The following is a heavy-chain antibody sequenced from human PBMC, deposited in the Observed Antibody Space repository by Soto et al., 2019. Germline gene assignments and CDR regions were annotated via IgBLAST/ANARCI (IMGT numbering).Heavy chain of an antibody. CDR3: ARGSRTYYDFCSGYVTGSDGYYYYYYMDV. CDR2: IYYSGST. CDR1: GGSISSYY. D-gene: IGHD3-3*01. V-gene: IGHV4-59*01. J-gene: IGHJ6*03. Sequence: PSETLSLTCTVSGGSISSYYWSWIRQPPGKGLEWIGYIYYSGSTNYNPSLKSRVTISVDTSKNQFSLKLSSVTAADTAVYYCARGSRTYYDFCSGYVTGSDGYYYYYYMDVWGKGTTVTVSS.